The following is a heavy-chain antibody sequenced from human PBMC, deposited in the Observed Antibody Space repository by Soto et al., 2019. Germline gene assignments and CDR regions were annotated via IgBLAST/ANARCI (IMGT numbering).Heavy chain of an antibody. CDR2: INPKSGGT. Sequence: QVQLVQSGAEVKKPVASVRVSCKASGYSFTDYHIHWVRQAPGQGLEWLGRINPKSGGTSTAQKFQGWVTMTRDRSISTVYIELTRLRSDETAVYFCARGHSTDCSNGVCSFFYNHQMDVWGQGTTVTVSS. CDR1: GYSFTDYH. CDR3: ARGHSTDCSNGVCSFFYNHQMDV. J-gene: IGHJ6*02. V-gene: IGHV1-2*04. D-gene: IGHD2-8*01.